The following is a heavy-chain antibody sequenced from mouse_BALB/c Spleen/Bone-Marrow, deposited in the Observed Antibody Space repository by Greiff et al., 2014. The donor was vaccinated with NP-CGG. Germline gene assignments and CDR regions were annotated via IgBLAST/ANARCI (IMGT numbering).Heavy chain of an antibody. J-gene: IGHJ4*01. CDR1: GYTFSSYW. V-gene: IGHV1-9*01. CDR3: ASRYDTMDY. Sequence: QVQLQQSGAELMKPGASVKISCKATGYTFSSYWIEWAKQRPGHGLEWIGEILPGSGSIKYNEKFKGKATFTADTSSNTAYMQLSSLTSEDSAVYYCASRYDTMDYWGQGTSVTVSS. CDR2: ILPGSGSI.